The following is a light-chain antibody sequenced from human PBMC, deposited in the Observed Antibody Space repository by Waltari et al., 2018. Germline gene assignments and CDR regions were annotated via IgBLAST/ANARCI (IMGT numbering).Light chain of an antibody. V-gene: IGKV1-33*01. Sequence: DIQMTQSPSSLSASVGDRVTITCQASHDISNYLNWDQQKPGKAPKLLIYDATNLETGVPSRFSGSGSGTDFTFTIRSLQPEDIATYYCQPYDNLPIPFGQGTRLEIK. CDR3: QPYDNLPIP. CDR2: DAT. CDR1: HDISNY. J-gene: IGKJ5*01.